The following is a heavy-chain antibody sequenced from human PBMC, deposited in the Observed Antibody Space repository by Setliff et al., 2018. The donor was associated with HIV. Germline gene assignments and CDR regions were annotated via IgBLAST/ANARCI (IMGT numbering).Heavy chain of an antibody. D-gene: IGHD2-2*01. CDR2: INPNSGGT. V-gene: IGHV1-2*02. CDR1: GYTFTGYY. Sequence: ASVKVSCKASGYTFTGYYMHWVRQAPGQGLEWMGWINPNSGGTTYAQKFQGRVTMTRDTSISTAYMEVSRLRSDDTAVYYCARDHCSRSGCYEYSHYGMDVWGQGTTVTVSS. CDR3: ARDHCSRSGCYEYSHYGMDV. J-gene: IGHJ6*02.